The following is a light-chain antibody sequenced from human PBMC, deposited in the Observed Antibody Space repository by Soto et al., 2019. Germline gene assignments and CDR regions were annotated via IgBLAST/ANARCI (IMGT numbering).Light chain of an antibody. J-gene: IGKJ1*01. V-gene: IGKV1-39*01. CDR1: QMISTY. CDR3: QQSYEKPST. Sequence: DIQMTQSQSTLSASVGDSVIITCRASQMISTYLNWYQQKPGKAPNLLIYAASSLQRGVPSRFSASGSGTDFTLTISSLQPEDFATYYCQQSYEKPSTFGQGTKVEMK. CDR2: AAS.